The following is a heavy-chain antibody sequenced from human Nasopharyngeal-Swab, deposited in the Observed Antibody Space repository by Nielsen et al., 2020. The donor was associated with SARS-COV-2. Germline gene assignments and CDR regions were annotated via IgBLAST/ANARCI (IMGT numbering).Heavy chain of an antibody. CDR1: GFTVSSNY. CDR3: VKDAGRYCGGDCGYFDL. V-gene: IGHV3-53*05. CDR2: IYSGGTT. D-gene: IGHD2-21*02. Sequence: GESLKISCAASGFTVSSNYMSWVRQAPGKGLEWVSVIYSGGTTYYADSVKGRFTISRDNSKNTLYLQMSSLRAEDTAVYYCVKDAGRYCGGDCGYFDLWGRGTLVTVSS. J-gene: IGHJ2*01.